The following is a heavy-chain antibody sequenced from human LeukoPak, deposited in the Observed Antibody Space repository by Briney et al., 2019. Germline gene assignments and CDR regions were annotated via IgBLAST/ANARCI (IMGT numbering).Heavy chain of an antibody. J-gene: IGHJ5*02. V-gene: IGHV3-21*01. CDR3: ARSGGEKLYNWFDP. CDR1: GFTFSSYG. CDR2: ISSSSSYI. D-gene: IGHD3-16*01. Sequence: TPGGSLRLSCAASGFTFSSYGMSWVRQAPGKGLEWVSSISSSSSYIYYADSVKGRFTISRDNAKNSLYLQMNSLRAEDTAVYYCARSGGEKLYNWFDPWGQGTLVTVSS.